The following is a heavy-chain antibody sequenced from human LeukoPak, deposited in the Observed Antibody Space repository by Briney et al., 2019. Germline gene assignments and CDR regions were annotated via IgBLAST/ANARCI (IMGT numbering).Heavy chain of an antibody. CDR1: GFTFSSYE. D-gene: IGHD3-22*01. Sequence: PGGSLRLSCAASGFTFSSYEMNWVRQAPGKGLEWVSYISSSGSTIYYADSVKGRFTISRDNAKNSLYLQMNSLRAEDTAVYYCARDYPLTYYYDSSGYSPSGGWFDPWGQGTPVTVSS. J-gene: IGHJ5*02. CDR3: ARDYPLTYYYDSSGYSPSGGWFDP. V-gene: IGHV3-48*03. CDR2: ISSSGSTI.